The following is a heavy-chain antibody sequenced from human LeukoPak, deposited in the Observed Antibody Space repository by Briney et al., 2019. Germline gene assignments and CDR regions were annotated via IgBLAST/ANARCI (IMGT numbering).Heavy chain of an antibody. D-gene: IGHD3-22*01. V-gene: IGHV3-33*03. Sequence: GGSLRLSCAASGFTFSSYGMHWVRQAPGKGLEWVAVIWYDGSNKYYADSVKGRFTISRDNAKNSLYLQMNSLRAEDTALYYCAKAQTYDSSGYYPFDYWGQGTLVTVSS. CDR2: IWYDGSNK. J-gene: IGHJ4*02. CDR1: GFTFSSYG. CDR3: AKAQTYDSSGYYPFDY.